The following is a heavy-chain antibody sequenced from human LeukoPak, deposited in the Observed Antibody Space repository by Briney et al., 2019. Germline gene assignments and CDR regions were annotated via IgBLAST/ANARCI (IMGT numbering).Heavy chain of an antibody. Sequence: GGSLRLSCAASGFTVSNNYMSWVRQAPGKGLEWVSIIYSGGNIYYADSVKGRFTISRDNSKNTLYLQMNSLRVEDTAVYYCTKNGKSWFDYWGQGTLVTVSS. D-gene: IGHD1-26*01. V-gene: IGHV3-66*01. J-gene: IGHJ4*02. CDR1: GFTVSNNY. CDR2: IYSGGNI. CDR3: TKNGKSWFDY.